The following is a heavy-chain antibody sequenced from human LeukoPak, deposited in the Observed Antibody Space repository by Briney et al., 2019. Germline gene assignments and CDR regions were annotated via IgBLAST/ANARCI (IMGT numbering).Heavy chain of an antibody. CDR1: GGSFSGYY. J-gene: IGHJ5*02. Sequence: SETLSLTCAVYGGSFSGYYWSWIRQPPGKGLEWIGEINHSGSTNHNPSLKSRVTISVDTSKNQFSLKLSSVTAADTAVYYCARHGGDYGDLLDPWGQGTLVTVSS. CDR3: ARHGGDYGDLLDP. D-gene: IGHD4-17*01. V-gene: IGHV4-34*01. CDR2: INHSGST.